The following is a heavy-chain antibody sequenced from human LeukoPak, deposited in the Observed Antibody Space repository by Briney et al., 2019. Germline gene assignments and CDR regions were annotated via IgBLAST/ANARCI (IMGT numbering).Heavy chain of an antibody. CDR1: GFTFSSYS. Sequence: PGGSLRLSCAASGFTFSSYSMNWVRQAPGKGLEWVSSISSSSSYIYYADSVKGRFTISRDNSKNTVYLQMNSLRAEDTAVYYCAKVNYYDSSGYLDYWGQGTLVTVSS. CDR2: ISSSSSYI. J-gene: IGHJ4*02. V-gene: IGHV3-21*06. D-gene: IGHD3-22*01. CDR3: AKVNYYDSSGYLDY.